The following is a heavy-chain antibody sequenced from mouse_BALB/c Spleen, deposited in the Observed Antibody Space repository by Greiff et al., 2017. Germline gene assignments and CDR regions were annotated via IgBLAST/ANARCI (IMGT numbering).Heavy chain of an antibody. D-gene: IGHD2-14*01. CDR1: GFTFSSYT. CDR3: ARQYYRYGYYAMDY. J-gene: IGHJ4*01. V-gene: IGHV5-12-2*01. CDR2: ISNGGGST. Sequence: EVMLVESGGGLVQPGGSLKLSCAASGFTFSSYTMSWVRQTPEKRLEWVAYISNGGGSTYYPDTVKGRFTISRDNAKNTLYLQMSSLKSEDTAMYYCARQYYRYGYYAMDYWGQGTSVTVSS.